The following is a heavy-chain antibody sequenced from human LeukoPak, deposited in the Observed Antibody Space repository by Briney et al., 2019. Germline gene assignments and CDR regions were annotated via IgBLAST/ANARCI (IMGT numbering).Heavy chain of an antibody. D-gene: IGHD3-10*01. CDR3: ARDPRGAAYGMDV. J-gene: IGHJ6*02. CDR2: ISYDGSNK. Sequence: PGGSLRLSCAASGFTFSSYAMSWVRQAPGKGLEWVALISYDGSNKYYADSVKGRFAISRDNSKNTLYLQMNSLRLEDTAVYYCARDPRGAAYGMDVWGQGTTVTVSS. V-gene: IGHV3-30*09. CDR1: GFTFSSYA.